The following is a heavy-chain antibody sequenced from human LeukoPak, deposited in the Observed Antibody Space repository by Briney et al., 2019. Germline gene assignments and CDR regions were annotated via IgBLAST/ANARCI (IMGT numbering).Heavy chain of an antibody. J-gene: IGHJ3*02. CDR1: GGTFSSYA. D-gene: IGHD5-12*01. CDR2: IIPIFGTA. CDR3: AQRGYSGYALGENAFDI. V-gene: IGHV1-69*06. Sequence: SVKVSCKASGGTFSSYAISWVRQAPGQGLEWMGGIIPIFGTANYAQKFQGRVTITADKSTSTAYMELSSLRSEDTAVYYCAQRGYSGYALGENAFDIWGQGTMVTVSS.